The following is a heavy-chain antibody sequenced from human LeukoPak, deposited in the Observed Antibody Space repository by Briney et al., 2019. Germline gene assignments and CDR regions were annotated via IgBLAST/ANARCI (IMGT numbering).Heavy chain of an antibody. V-gene: IGHV3-74*01. CDR3: ARGGPIYYYGMDV. CDR2: INSDGSST. Sequence: GGSLRLSCAASGLTFSRYWLTWVRQAPGKGLVWVSRINSDGSSTSYADSVKGRFTISRDNAKNTLYLKMNSLRAEDTAVYYCARGGPIYYYGMDVWGKGTTVTVSS. CDR1: GLTFSRYW. D-gene: IGHD3-10*01. J-gene: IGHJ6*04.